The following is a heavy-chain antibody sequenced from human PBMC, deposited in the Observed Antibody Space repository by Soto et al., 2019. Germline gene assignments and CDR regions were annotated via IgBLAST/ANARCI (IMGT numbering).Heavy chain of an antibody. CDR3: VRDIGRVAAAEN. V-gene: IGHV3-74*01. CDR1: GLTFSSYW. Sequence: EVQLVESGGGLVQPGESLRLSCAASGLTFSSYWMHWVRQAPGKGPVWVSRIKSDGSITYYADSVKGRFTIFRDNSKNTLYLQMNSLRAEDTAVYYCVRDIGRVAAAENWGQGTLVTVSS. CDR2: IKSDGSIT. J-gene: IGHJ4*02. D-gene: IGHD2-15*01.